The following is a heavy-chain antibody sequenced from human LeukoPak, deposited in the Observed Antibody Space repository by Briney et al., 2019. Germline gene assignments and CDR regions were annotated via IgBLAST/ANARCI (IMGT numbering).Heavy chain of an antibody. Sequence: SETLSLTCAVYGGSFSGYYWSWIRQPLGKGLEWIGEINHSGSTNYNPSLKSRVTISVDTSKNQFSLQLSSVTAADTAVYYCARVQYSVYDGGVDYWGQGTLVTVSS. V-gene: IGHV4-34*01. CDR1: GGSFSGYY. J-gene: IGHJ4*02. CDR3: ARVQYSVYDGGVDY. D-gene: IGHD5/OR15-5a*01. CDR2: INHSGST.